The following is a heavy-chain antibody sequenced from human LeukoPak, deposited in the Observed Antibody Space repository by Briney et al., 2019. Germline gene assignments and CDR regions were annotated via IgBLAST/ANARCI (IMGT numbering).Heavy chain of an antibody. D-gene: IGHD3-10*01. CDR1: GYTFTGYF. CDR3: ASGMVRGVIIRYYMDV. CDR2: IIPIFGTA. Sequence: SVKVSCKTSGYTFTGYFVFWVRQAPGQGLEWMGGIIPIFGTANYAQKFQGRVTITADESTSTAYMELSSLRSEDTAVYYCASGMVRGVIIRYYMDVWGKGTTVTISS. J-gene: IGHJ6*03. V-gene: IGHV1-69*13.